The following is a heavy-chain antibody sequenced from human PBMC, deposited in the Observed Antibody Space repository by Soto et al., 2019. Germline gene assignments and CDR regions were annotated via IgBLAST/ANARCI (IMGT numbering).Heavy chain of an antibody. Sequence: QVQLVQSGAEVKKPGASVKVSCKASGYTLTSYGISWVRQAPGQGLEWMGWISAYNGNTNYAQKLQGRVTMTTDTSTSTAYMELRSLRSDDTAVYYCARDQYYYGSGSRNWFDPWGQGTLVTVSS. D-gene: IGHD3-10*01. CDR3: ARDQYYYGSGSRNWFDP. J-gene: IGHJ5*02. V-gene: IGHV1-18*01. CDR2: ISAYNGNT. CDR1: GYTLTSYG.